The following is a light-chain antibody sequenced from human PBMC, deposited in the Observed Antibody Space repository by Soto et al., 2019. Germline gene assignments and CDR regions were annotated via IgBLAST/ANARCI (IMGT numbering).Light chain of an antibody. CDR1: QSVIRY. CDR3: PHFGGTTFT. CDR2: DAS. Sequence: EIVLTQSPATLFLSPGKRTTLSCWDSQSVIRYLVWYQQTPGQAPRILIYDASKRETGIPERFSGRGAGTQFTLTISRLEPGDVAVDYCPHFGGTTFTFGQGTRLEIK. V-gene: IGKV3-11*01. J-gene: IGKJ5*01.